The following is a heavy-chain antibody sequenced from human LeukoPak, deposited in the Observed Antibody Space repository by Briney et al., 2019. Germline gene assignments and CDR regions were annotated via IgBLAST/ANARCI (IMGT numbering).Heavy chain of an antibody. J-gene: IGHJ4*02. Sequence: PSETLSLTCTVSGGSISSSRHSWAWIRQPPGKGLEWIASIYYSGTTYYNPSLKSRVTIFVHTSDKQFSLKLSSVTAADTAAYYCATGGGIAVAHAWGQGIVVTVSS. CDR2: IYYSGTT. CDR3: ATGGGIAVAHA. V-gene: IGHV4-39*01. D-gene: IGHD6-19*01. CDR1: GGSISSSRHS.